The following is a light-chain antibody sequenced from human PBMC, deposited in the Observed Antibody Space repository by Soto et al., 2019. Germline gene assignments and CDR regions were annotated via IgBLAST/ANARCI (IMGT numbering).Light chain of an antibody. J-gene: IGKJ2*01. CDR3: QQYNNWPYT. CDR1: QSLSSS. CDR2: DAS. Sequence: EIVMTQSPSTLSVSPGERATLSCRASQSLSSSLAWYQQTPGQAPRLLIYDASTRVTGIPARFSGSGSGTEFTLTISSLQSEDFAVYYCQQYNNWPYTFGQGTKVEIK. V-gene: IGKV3-15*01.